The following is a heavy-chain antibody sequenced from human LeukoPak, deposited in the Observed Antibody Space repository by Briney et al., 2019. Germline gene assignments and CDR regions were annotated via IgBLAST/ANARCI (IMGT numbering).Heavy chain of an antibody. V-gene: IGHV4-39*07. J-gene: IGHJ4*02. CDR1: GASIISDTYY. D-gene: IGHD3-22*01. CDR2: IYYSEST. CDR3: ARNFYASSGYYLDDFYFDF. Sequence: SETLSLTCTVSGASIISDTYYWGWIRQPPGKGLEWIGSIYYSESTYYSPSLHSRVNMSVDTSTNQFSLKLISVTPADTALYYCARNFYASSGYYLDDFYFDFWGQGTLVTVSS.